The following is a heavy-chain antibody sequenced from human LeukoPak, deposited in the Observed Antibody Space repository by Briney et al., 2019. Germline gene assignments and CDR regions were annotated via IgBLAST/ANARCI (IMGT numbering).Heavy chain of an antibody. D-gene: IGHD1-26*01. CDR1: GFTFSSYG. Sequence: PGGSLRLSCAASGFTFSSYGMHWVRQAPGTGLEWVAVISHDGDHKYHADSVKGRFTISRDNSKNTLYLQMNSLRVEDTAVYYCARDPYGELRVNNQWAIDYWGQGTLVTVSS. CDR3: ARDPYGELRVNNQWAIDY. CDR2: ISHDGDHK. V-gene: IGHV3-30*19. J-gene: IGHJ4*02.